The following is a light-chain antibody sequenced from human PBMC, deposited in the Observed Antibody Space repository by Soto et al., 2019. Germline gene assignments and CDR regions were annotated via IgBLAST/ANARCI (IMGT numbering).Light chain of an antibody. CDR3: CAYSTSGTHV. Sequence: QSALTQPASVSGSTGQSITFFCTGTSSDVGSYDYVSWHQQHPGKAPKLIIYDVNNRPSGVPSRFSGSKSGNTASLIISGLQTEDEADYYCCAYSTSGTHVFGTGTKVTVL. CDR1: SSDVGSYDY. J-gene: IGLJ1*01. CDR2: DVN. V-gene: IGLV2-14*03.